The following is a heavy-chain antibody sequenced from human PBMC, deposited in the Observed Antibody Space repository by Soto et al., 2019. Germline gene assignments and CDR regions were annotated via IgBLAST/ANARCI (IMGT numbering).Heavy chain of an antibody. D-gene: IGHD3-22*01. J-gene: IGHJ6*02. CDR3: AKALFYDSSGYLYYYYGMDV. Sequence: LRLSCAASGFTFSSYAMSWVRQAPGKGLEWVSAISGSGGSTYYADSVKGRFTISRDNSKNTLYLQMNSLRAEDTAVYYCAKALFYDSSGYLYYYYGMDVWGQGTTVTVSS. CDR1: GFTFSSYA. CDR2: ISGSGGST. V-gene: IGHV3-23*01.